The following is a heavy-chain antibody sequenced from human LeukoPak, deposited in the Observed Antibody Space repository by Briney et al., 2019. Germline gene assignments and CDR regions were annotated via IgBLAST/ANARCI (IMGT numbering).Heavy chain of an antibody. Sequence: GASVKVFCTASGYTFTSYGSSWERQAPGQGLEWMVWISAYNGNTNYAQKHQGRVTRATVTSTSTAYMELRSLRSDDTAVYYCARIHIVVVTGVDYWGQGTLVTVSS. CDR2: ISAYNGNT. V-gene: IGHV1-18*01. J-gene: IGHJ4*02. CDR1: GYTFTSYG. D-gene: IGHD2-21*02. CDR3: ARIHIVVVTGVDY.